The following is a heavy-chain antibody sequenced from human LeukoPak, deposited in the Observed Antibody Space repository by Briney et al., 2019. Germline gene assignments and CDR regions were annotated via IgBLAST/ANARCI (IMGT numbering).Heavy chain of an antibody. D-gene: IGHD6-19*01. CDR3: ARGGSSGWPDY. CDR2: IYYSGST. Sequence: SETLSLTCTVSGGSISSYYWNWIRQPPGKGLEWIGFIYYSGSTNYNPSLKSRVTMSIDTSKNQFSLRLSSVTAADTAVYYCARGGSSGWPDYWGQGILVTVAS. J-gene: IGHJ4*02. CDR1: GGSISSYY. V-gene: IGHV4-59*01.